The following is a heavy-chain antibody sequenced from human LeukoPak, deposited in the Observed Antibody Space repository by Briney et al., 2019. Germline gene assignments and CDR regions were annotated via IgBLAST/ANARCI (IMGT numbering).Heavy chain of an antibody. J-gene: IGHJ5*02. V-gene: IGHV3-30*02. CDR2: TRDDGSTK. CDR1: GFTFSSYA. Sequence: PGGSLRLSCAASGFTFSSYAMIWVRQAPGKGLQWVAFTRDDGSTKYYADSVKGRFTISRDNSKNTLYLQMNSLRAEDTAVYYCATLERPQSDNWFDPWGQGTLVTVSS. D-gene: IGHD5-24*01. CDR3: ATLERPQSDNWFDP.